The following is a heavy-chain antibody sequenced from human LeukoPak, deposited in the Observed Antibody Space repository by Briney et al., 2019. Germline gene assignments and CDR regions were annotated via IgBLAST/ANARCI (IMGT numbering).Heavy chain of an antibody. CDR1: GFIFTSYG. Sequence: GTSLGLSCAASGFIFTSYGMHWVRQAPGKGLEWVALITYDGYYKYYSDSVKGRFTISSDTSKNTPYLQMNSLRAEDTAVYYCARDLSPVVRASPMGYWGQGTLVTVSS. CDR3: ARDLSPVVRASPMGY. CDR2: ITYDGYYK. V-gene: IGHV3-30*03. D-gene: IGHD3-10*01. J-gene: IGHJ4*02.